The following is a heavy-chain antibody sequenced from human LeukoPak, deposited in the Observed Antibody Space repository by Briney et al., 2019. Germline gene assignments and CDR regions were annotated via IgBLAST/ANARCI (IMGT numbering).Heavy chain of an antibody. Sequence: GSLRLSCTASGFTFGDYGMSWVRQAPGKGLEWVGFIRSKAYGGTTEYAASVKGRFTISRDDSKSIAYLQMNSLKTEDTAVYYCTRGDYYDTSGYYFLFDYWGQGTLVTVSS. CDR2: IRSKAYGGTT. CDR3: TRGDYYDTSGYYFLFDY. J-gene: IGHJ4*02. V-gene: IGHV3-49*04. D-gene: IGHD3-22*01. CDR1: GFTFGDYG.